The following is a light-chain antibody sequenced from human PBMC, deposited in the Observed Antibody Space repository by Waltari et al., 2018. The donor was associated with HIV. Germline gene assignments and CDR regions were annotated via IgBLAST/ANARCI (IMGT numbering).Light chain of an antibody. J-gene: IGKJ4*01. Sequence: DIQMTQSPSSLSASVGDRVTITCQASQDIRHYLNWYQQKPGKAPKLLIYGASILETGVPSRFSGSGSGTDFTFTISNLQPEDIATYHCQQYDNLPPSFGGGTRVEIK. CDR1: QDIRHY. CDR3: QQYDNLPPS. V-gene: IGKV1-33*01. CDR2: GAS.